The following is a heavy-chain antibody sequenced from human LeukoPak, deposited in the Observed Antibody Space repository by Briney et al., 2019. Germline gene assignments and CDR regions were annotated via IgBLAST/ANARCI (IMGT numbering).Heavy chain of an antibody. CDR2: IYSGGST. D-gene: IGHD6-19*01. CDR1: GFTFSSNY. V-gene: IGHV3-53*04. CDR3: ARDRIAVAGTKDYYYYGMDV. J-gene: IGHJ6*02. Sequence: PGGSLRLSCAASGFTFSSNYMSWVRQAPGKGLEWVSVIYSGGSTYYADSVKGRFTISRHNSKNTLCLQMNSLRAEDTAVYYCARDRIAVAGTKDYYYYGMDVWGQGTTVTVSS.